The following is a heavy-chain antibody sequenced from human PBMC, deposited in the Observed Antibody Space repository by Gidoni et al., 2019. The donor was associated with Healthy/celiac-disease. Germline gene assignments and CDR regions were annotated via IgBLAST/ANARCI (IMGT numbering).Heavy chain of an antibody. V-gene: IGHV3-23*01. Sequence: EVQLLESGGGLVQPGGSLRLSCAASGFTFRSYAMSWVRQAPGKGLVWVSAIRGSGGSTYYADSMKGRFTISRDNSKNTLYLKMNSLRAEETAVYYCAKIVVVVAATYFDYWGQGTLVTVSS. CDR3: AKIVVVVAATYFDY. J-gene: IGHJ4*02. D-gene: IGHD2-15*01. CDR1: GFTFRSYA. CDR2: IRGSGGST.